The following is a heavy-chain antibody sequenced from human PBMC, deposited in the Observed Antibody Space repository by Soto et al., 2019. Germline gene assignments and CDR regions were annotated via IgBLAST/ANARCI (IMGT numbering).Heavy chain of an antibody. D-gene: IGHD3-22*01. CDR1: GSSFTSYW. CDR2: IYPGDSDT. CDR3: ARLWTCSGYYLYYFDY. Sequence: GESLNLSCKCSGSSFTSYWIGWVRQIPGKGLEWMGIIYPGDSDTRYSPSFQGQVTISADKSISPAYLQWSSLKASDTAMYSCARLWTCSGYYLYYFDYWGQGTLVTSPQ. V-gene: IGHV5-51*01. J-gene: IGHJ4*02.